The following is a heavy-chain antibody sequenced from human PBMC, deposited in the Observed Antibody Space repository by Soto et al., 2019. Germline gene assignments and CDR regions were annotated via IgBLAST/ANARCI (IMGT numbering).Heavy chain of an antibody. Sequence: GGSLRLSCAASGFTFSSYAMSWVRQAPGKGLEWVSAISGSGGSTYYADSVKGWFTISRDNSKNTLYLQMNSLRAEDTAVNYCAKKESTDFWSGYNLDYYYMDVWGKGTTVTVSS. V-gene: IGHV3-23*01. CDR3: AKKESTDFWSGYNLDYYYMDV. D-gene: IGHD3-3*01. CDR1: GFTFSSYA. CDR2: ISGSGGST. J-gene: IGHJ6*03.